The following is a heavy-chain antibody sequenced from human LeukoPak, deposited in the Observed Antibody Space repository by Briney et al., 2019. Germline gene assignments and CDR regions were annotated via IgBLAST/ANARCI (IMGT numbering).Heavy chain of an antibody. Sequence: GGSLRLSCAASGFTFSSYGMHWVRQAPGKGLEWVAFIRYDGSNKYYADSVKGRFTISRDNSKNTLYLQMNSLRAEDTAVYYCLRDVDIVVVPAAIPRVDAIDYWGQGTLVTVSS. D-gene: IGHD2-2*02. CDR1: GFTFSSYG. J-gene: IGHJ4*02. CDR2: IRYDGSNK. V-gene: IGHV3-30*02. CDR3: LRDVDIVVVPAAIPRVDAIDY.